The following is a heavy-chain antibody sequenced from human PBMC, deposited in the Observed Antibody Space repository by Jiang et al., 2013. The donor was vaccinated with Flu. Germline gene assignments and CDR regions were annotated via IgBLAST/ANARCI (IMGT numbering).Heavy chain of an antibody. Sequence: VQLLESGGGVVQPGRSLRLSCAASGFTFSSYGMHWVRQAPGKGLEWVAVISYDGSNKYYADSVKGRFTISRDNSKNTLYLQMNSLRAEDTAVYYCAKTAVGAADYWGQGTLVTVSS. D-gene: IGHD1-26*01. V-gene: IGHV3-30*18. CDR1: GFTFSSYG. CDR2: ISYDGSNK. CDR3: AKTAVGAADY. J-gene: IGHJ4*02.